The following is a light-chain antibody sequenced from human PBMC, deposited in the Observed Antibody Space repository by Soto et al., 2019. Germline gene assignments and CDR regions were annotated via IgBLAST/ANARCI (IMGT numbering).Light chain of an antibody. CDR2: GAS. CDR3: QQYNNWPLT. V-gene: IGKV3-15*01. CDR1: QSVSSY. Sequence: KPSPATLSVYQGARAPLSCRASQSVSSYLAWYQQKPGQAPRLLIYGASTRATDIPARFSGSGSGTEFTLTISSLQSEDFVLYYCQQYNNWPLTFGEGTMVEIK. J-gene: IGKJ4*01.